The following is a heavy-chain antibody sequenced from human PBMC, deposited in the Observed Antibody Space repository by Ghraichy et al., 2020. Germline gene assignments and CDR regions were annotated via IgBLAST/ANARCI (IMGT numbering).Heavy chain of an antibody. CDR3: ARGASKLGYCSGTGCPFDY. CDR1: GGSFSGYF. V-gene: IGHV4-34*01. CDR2: INQSGST. J-gene: IGHJ4*02. Sequence: ETLSLTCAVYGGSFSGYFWGWIRQPPGKGLEWIGQINQSGSTKYNPSLKSRVTISVDMSKNQFSLELTSVTAADTAVYYCARGASKLGYCSGTGCPFDYWGQGTLVTVSS. D-gene: IGHD2-2*01.